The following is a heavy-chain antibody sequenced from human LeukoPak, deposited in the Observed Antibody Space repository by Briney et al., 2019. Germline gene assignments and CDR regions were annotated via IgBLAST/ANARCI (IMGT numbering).Heavy chain of an antibody. V-gene: IGHV3-30*18. CDR3: AKEGYSSGWYLSGYFDY. J-gene: IGHJ4*02. D-gene: IGHD6-19*01. Sequence: PGGSLRLSCAASGFTFSSYGMHWVRQAPGKGLEWVAVISYDGSNKYYADSVKGRFTISRDNSKNTLYLQMNSLRAEDTAVYYCAKEGYSSGWYLSGYFDYWGQGTLVSVSS. CDR2: ISYDGSNK. CDR1: GFTFSSYG.